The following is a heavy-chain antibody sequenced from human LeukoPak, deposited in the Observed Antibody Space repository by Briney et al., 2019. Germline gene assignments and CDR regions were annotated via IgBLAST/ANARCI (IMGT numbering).Heavy chain of an antibody. Sequence: SETLSLTCTVSGGSISSYYWSWIRQPPGKGLEWIGYIYYSGSTNYNPSLKSRVTISVDTSKNQFSLKLSSVTAADTAVYYCARVMNLSYCSSPSCSIRDWFDPWGQGTLVTVSS. D-gene: IGHD2-2*01. CDR2: IYYSGST. CDR3: ARVMNLSYCSSPSCSIRDWFDP. CDR1: GGSISSYY. J-gene: IGHJ5*02. V-gene: IGHV4-59*01.